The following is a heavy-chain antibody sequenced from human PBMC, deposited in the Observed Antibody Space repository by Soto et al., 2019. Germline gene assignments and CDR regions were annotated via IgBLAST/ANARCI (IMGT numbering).Heavy chain of an antibody. CDR2: IYYSGST. CDR3: ASSYSSSWYESYYYGMDV. J-gene: IGHJ6*02. V-gene: IGHV4-39*01. Sequence: SLTCTVSGGSISSSSYYWGWIRQPPGKGLEWIGSIYYSGSTYYNPSLKSRVTISVDTSKNQFSLKLSSVTAADTAVYYCASSYSSSWYESYYYGMDVWGQGTTVTVSS. D-gene: IGHD6-13*01. CDR1: GGSISSSSYY.